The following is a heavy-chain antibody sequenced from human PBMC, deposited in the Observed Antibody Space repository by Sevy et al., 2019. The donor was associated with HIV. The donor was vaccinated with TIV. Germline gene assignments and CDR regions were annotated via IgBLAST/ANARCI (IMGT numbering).Heavy chain of an antibody. D-gene: IGHD3-10*01. J-gene: IGHJ4*02. CDR1: GFTFSYYN. CDR3: ARNLDYYATAPPDS. CDR2: ISSGSSYI. V-gene: IGHV3-21*01. Sequence: GGSLRLSCAASGFTFSYYNMNWVRQAPGKGLEWVSSISSGSSYIFYVDSVKGRFTISRDNAKDSLFLQMNSLRAEDTAVYYCARNLDYYATAPPDSWVRGTLVTVSS.